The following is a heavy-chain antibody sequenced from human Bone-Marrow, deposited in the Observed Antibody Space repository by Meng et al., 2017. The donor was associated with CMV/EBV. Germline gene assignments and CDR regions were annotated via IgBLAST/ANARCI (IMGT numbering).Heavy chain of an antibody. Sequence: GESLKISCKGSGYSFASYWIGWVRQLPGKGLEWMAIIYPAESEIRYSPSFQGQVSVSADKSITTAYLQWSSLKASDTAMYYCAKLNGQMAAHFWGQGTLVTVSS. V-gene: IGHV5-51*01. J-gene: IGHJ4*02. CDR1: GYSFASYW. D-gene: IGHD5-24*01. CDR3: AKLNGQMAAHF. CDR2: IYPAESEI.